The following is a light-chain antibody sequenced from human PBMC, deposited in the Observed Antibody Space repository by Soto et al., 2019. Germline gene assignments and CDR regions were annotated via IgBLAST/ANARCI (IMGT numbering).Light chain of an antibody. CDR2: GAS. J-gene: IGKJ1*01. Sequence: EIVLTQSPGTLSLSPGERATLSCRASQSLNARYLAWYQVKPGQAPRLLFYGASSRATGIPDRFIGSGSGSDFTLTITGLEPKDFAVYYSQKFNISREFCQGTMVDIK. CDR3: QKFNISRE. CDR1: QSLNARY. V-gene: IGKV3-20*01.